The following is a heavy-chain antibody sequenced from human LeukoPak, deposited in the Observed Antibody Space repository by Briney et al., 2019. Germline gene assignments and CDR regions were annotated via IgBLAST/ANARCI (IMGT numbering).Heavy chain of an antibody. D-gene: IGHD6-19*01. J-gene: IGHJ4*02. V-gene: IGHV3-7*01. CDR2: IKQDGSEK. CDR3: ARLYTSGCFDY. Sequence: GGSLRLSCAASGFTFSNYWMSWVRQAPGKGLEWVANIKQDGSEKYYVDSVKGRLTISRDNAKSSLYLQMNSLRGEDTAVYYCARLYTSGCFDYWGQGTLVTVSS. CDR1: GFTFSNYW.